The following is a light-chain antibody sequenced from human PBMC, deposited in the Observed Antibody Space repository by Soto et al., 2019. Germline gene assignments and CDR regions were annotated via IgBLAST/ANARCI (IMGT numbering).Light chain of an antibody. J-gene: IGLJ2*01. Sequence: QSVLTQPPSASGTPGQRVTISCSGSSSNIGSKTVNWYQQLPGTAPKLLIYSNNQRPSGVPDRFSCSKSGTSASLAISGLQSEDEADYYCAAWDDSLNGVVFGGGTKLTVL. CDR3: AAWDDSLNGVV. CDR2: SNN. V-gene: IGLV1-44*01. CDR1: SSNIGSKT.